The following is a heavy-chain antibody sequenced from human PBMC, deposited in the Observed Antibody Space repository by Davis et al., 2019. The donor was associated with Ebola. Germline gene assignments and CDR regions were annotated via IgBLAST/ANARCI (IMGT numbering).Heavy chain of an antibody. D-gene: IGHD1-26*01. V-gene: IGHV3-30*03. J-gene: IGHJ4*02. CDR3: ARRSYGDY. CDR1: GFTFSHYG. CDR2: ISYDGSNK. Sequence: GESLKISCAASGFTFSHYGMHWVRQAPGKGLEWVSVISYDGSNKYYADSVKGRFTISRDNSKNTLYLQMNSLRAEDTAVYYCARRSYGDYWGQGTLVTVSS.